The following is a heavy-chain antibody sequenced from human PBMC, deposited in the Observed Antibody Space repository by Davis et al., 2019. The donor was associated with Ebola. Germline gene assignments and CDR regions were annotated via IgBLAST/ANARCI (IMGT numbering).Heavy chain of an antibody. CDR2: INSDASST. D-gene: IGHD4-11*01. CDR1: GFAFRESW. Sequence: PGGSLRLSCAASGFAFRESWMHWVRQAPGRGLVWVSHINSDASSTTYADYVKGRFTISRDNAKNTVSLQMNSLRAEDTAIYYCARDVAYSNYDWGQGTLVTVPS. V-gene: IGHV3-74*01. J-gene: IGHJ4*02. CDR3: ARDVAYSNYD.